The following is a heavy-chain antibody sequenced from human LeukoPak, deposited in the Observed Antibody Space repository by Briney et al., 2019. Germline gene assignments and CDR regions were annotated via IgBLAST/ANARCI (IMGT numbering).Heavy chain of an antibody. CDR3: ARLSTDYYYDSSGYYYIGY. CDR1: GYSFSNYW. J-gene: IGHJ4*02. Sequence: GESLKISCKGSGYSFSNYWIGWVRQMPGKGLEWLGMIYPGDSDTRYSPSLQGQVTMSADKSISTAYLQWSSLKASDTAMYYCARLSTDYYYDSSGYYYIGYWGQGTLVTVSS. V-gene: IGHV5-51*01. CDR2: IYPGDSDT. D-gene: IGHD3-22*01.